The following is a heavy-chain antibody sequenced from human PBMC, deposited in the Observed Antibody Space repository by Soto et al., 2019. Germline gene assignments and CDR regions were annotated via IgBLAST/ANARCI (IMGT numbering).Heavy chain of an antibody. Sequence: PGGSLRLSCEASGFIVSTTYMTWVRQAPGKGLECVSVIYNGGRTYYADPVKGRFTISRDNSKNTLYLQMNSLRAEDTAVYYCARAQGPGVYYYYGMDVWGQGTTVTVSS. CDR3: ARAQGPGVYYYYGMDV. D-gene: IGHD3-10*01. V-gene: IGHV3-53*01. J-gene: IGHJ6*02. CDR2: IYNGGRT. CDR1: GFIVSTTY.